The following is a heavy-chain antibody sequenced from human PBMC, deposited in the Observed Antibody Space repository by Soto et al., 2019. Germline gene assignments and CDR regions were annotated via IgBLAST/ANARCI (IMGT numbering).Heavy chain of an antibody. CDR3: ARDHGSFYYDSSGYYY. V-gene: IGHV3-7*03. D-gene: IGHD3-22*01. J-gene: IGHJ4*02. Sequence: RLSCSASGFTFSSYSMNWVRQAPGKGLEGVANIKQDGSEKYYVDSVKGRFTISRDNAKNSLYLQMNSLRAEDTAVYYCARDHGSFYYDSSGYYYWGQGTLVTVSS. CDR1: GFTFSSYS. CDR2: IKQDGSEK.